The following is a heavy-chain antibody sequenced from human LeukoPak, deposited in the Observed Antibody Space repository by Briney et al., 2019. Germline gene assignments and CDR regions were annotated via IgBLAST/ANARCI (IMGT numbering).Heavy chain of an antibody. CDR3: ARASGSYWWFDS. CDR2: VNPNSGDT. Sequence: ASVKVSCKASGYTFTGYYLHWVRQAPGQGLEWTGCVNPNSGDTNYAQKFQGSVTMTRDTSISTVYMELSRLRSDDTAVYYCARASGSYWWFDSWGQGTLVTVSS. CDR1: GYTFTGYY. J-gene: IGHJ5*01. D-gene: IGHD1-26*01. V-gene: IGHV1-2*02.